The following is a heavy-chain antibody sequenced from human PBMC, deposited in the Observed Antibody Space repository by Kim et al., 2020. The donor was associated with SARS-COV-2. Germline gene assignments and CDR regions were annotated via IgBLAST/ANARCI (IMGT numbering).Heavy chain of an antibody. Sequence: GGSLRLSCVTSRFSLSDHYVDWVRQGPGKGLEWVGRSGNKASSHATEYAASVRDRFIISRDDSRNSLYLQMNSLKTEDTAVYFCCRGYSGGPIYAFDIWGQGTSVTVSS. V-gene: IGHV3-72*01. D-gene: IGHD6-19*01. CDR3: CRGYSGGPIYAFDI. CDR2: SGNKASSHAT. CDR1: RFSLSDHY. J-gene: IGHJ3*02.